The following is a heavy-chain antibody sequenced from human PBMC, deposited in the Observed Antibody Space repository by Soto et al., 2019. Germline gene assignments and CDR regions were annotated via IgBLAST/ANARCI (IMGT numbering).Heavy chain of an antibody. J-gene: IGHJ4*02. CDR3: ARARIAALVYYFDY. CDR2: INHSGST. CDR1: GGSFSGYY. V-gene: IGHV4-34*01. Sequence: SETLSLTCAVYGGSFSGYYWSWIRQPPGKGLEWIGEINHSGSTNYNPSLKSRVTISVDTSKNQFSLKLSSVTAADTAVYYCARARIAALVYYFDYWGQGILVSVSS. D-gene: IGHD6-13*01.